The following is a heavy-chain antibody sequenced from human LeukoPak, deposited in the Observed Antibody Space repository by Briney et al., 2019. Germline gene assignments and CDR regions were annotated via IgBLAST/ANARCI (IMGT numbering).Heavy chain of an antibody. J-gene: IGHJ3*02. CDR2: ICYSGST. V-gene: IGHV4-61*01. CDR1: GYSINSAYS. D-gene: IGHD3-3*01. Sequence: SETLSLTCTVSGYSINSAYSWGWIRQPPGKGLEWIGYICYSGSTNYNPSLKSRVTISVDTSKNQFSLKLSSVTAADTAVYYCARESETGVSFWSGYYEMGAFDIWGQGTMVTVSS. CDR3: ARESETGVSFWSGYYEMGAFDI.